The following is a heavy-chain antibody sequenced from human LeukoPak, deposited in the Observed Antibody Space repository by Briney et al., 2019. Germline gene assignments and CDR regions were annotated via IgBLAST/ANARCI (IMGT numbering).Heavy chain of an antibody. CDR2: IYYSGST. Sequence: SETLSLTCTVSGGSISSGGYYWSWIRQHPGKGLEWIGYIYYSGSTYYSPSLKSRVTISVDTSKNQFSLKLSSVTAADTAVYYCARGRRRERGVGFWSGSGRYYFDYWGQGTLVTVSS. CDR1: GGSISSGGYY. D-gene: IGHD3-3*01. V-gene: IGHV4-31*03. J-gene: IGHJ4*02. CDR3: ARGRRRERGVGFWSGSGRYYFDY.